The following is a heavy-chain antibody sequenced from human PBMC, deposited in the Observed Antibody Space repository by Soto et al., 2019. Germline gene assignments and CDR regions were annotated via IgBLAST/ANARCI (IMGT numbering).Heavy chain of an antibody. D-gene: IGHD3-22*01. J-gene: IGHJ4*02. Sequence: QVQLQQWGAGLLKPSETLSLTCAVYGGSFSGYYWSWIRQPPGKGLEWIGEINHSGSTNYNPSLKSRVTISVDTSKNQFSLKLSSVTAADTAVYYCARAGLFYYDSSVGYWGQGTLVTVSS. CDR2: INHSGST. CDR1: GGSFSGYY. V-gene: IGHV4-34*01. CDR3: ARAGLFYYDSSVGY.